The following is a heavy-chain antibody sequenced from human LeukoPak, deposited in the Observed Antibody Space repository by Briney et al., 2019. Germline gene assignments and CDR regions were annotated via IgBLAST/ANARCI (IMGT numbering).Heavy chain of an antibody. V-gene: IGHV4-39*01. CDR2: IYYSGST. D-gene: IGHD6-19*01. Sequence: SETLSFTCTVSGGSISSSSYYWGWIRQPPGKGLEWIGSIYYSGSTYYNPSLKSRVTISVDTSKNQFSLKLSSVTAADTAVYYCARKIAVAEGWFDPWGQGTLVTVSS. CDR1: GGSISSSSYY. CDR3: ARKIAVAEGWFDP. J-gene: IGHJ5*02.